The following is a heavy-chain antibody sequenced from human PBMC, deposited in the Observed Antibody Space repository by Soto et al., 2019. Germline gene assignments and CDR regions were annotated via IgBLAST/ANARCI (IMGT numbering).Heavy chain of an antibody. CDR2: VHISGHS. CDR3: ARVRKGCSANNCYLDP. Sequence: SETLSLTCTLSGGSVRAPDWWNWVRQSPDKGLEWIAEVHISGHSNYNPSLRSRVSVSIDSSKNQFYLNLNSVTAADTAIYYCARVRKGCSANNCYLDPWGQGTKLTVSS. D-gene: IGHD1-1*01. V-gene: IGHV4-4*02. CDR1: GGSVRAPDW. J-gene: IGHJ4*03.